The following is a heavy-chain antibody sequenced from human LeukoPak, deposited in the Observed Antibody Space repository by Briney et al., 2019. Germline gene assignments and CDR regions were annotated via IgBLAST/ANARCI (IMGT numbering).Heavy chain of an antibody. CDR2: ISDSGGST. V-gene: IGHV3-23*01. CDR1: GFTFSSCA. J-gene: IGHJ4*02. CDR3: AKDYCSRTSCRFDY. Sequence: GGSLRLSCAASGFTFSSCAMNWVRQAPGKGLQWVSTISDSGGSTHYADSVKGRFTISRDNYKNTLYLQMNSLRDEDTAVYYCAKDYCSRTSCRFDYWGQGTLVTVSS. D-gene: IGHD2-2*01.